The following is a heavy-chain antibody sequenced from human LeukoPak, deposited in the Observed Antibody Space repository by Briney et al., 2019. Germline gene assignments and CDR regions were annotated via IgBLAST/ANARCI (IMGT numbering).Heavy chain of an antibody. J-gene: IGHJ4*02. CDR1: GFPLSSYS. D-gene: IGHD2-15*01. CDR2: ISSSGSAI. V-gene: IGHV3-48*01. CDR3: VRVKGSYFDY. Sequence: PGGSLRLSCAASGFPLSSYSINWVRQAPGKGLEWVSYISSSGSAIYYVDSVKGRLTVSRDNAKNSLFLQMNSPRAEDTAFYYCVRVKGSYFDYWGQGALVTVSS.